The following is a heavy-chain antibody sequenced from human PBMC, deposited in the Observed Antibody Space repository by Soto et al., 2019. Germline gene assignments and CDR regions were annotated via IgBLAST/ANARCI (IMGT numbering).Heavy chain of an antibody. CDR3: ARDGVVTATGYYYGTAL. CDR1: GYTFTSYG. D-gene: IGHD2-21*02. V-gene: IGHV1-18*01. J-gene: IGHJ6*02. Sequence: QVQLVQSGAEVKKPGASVKVSCKASGYTFTSYGISWVRQAPGQGLEWMGWISAYNGNTNYAQKLQGRVTMTTDTSPSAAYVELRGTRSADTAVYSCARDGVVTATGYYYGTALWGPGPTVTASS. CDR2: ISAYNGNT.